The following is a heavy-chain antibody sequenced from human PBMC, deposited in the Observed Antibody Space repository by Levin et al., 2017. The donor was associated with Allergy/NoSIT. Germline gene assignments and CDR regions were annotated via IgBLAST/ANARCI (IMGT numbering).Heavy chain of an antibody. D-gene: IGHD3-9*01. CDR3: ATINDILSGYTY. V-gene: IGHV3-48*01. Sequence: GGSLRLSCAASGFTFSTYSMNWVRQAPGKGLEWISYISSSSATIYYADSVKGRFTISRDKAKKSLYLQMSSLRAEDTAVYSCATINDILSGYTYWGQGTPVIVSS. CDR1: GFTFSTYS. CDR2: ISSSSATI. J-gene: IGHJ4*02.